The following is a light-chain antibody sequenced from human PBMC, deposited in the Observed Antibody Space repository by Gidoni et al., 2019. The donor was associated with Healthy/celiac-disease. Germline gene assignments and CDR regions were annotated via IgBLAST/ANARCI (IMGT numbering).Light chain of an antibody. CDR1: QSVNSW. CDR2: KAS. V-gene: IGKV1-5*03. J-gene: IGKJ2*04. CDR3: QQYNSYSMCS. Sequence: DIQMTQSPSTLSASVGDRVTITCRASQSVNSWLAWYQQKPGKAPKLLIYKASSLESGVPSRFSGSGSGTEFTLTISSLQPDDFATYYCQQYNSYSMCSFGQGTKLEIK.